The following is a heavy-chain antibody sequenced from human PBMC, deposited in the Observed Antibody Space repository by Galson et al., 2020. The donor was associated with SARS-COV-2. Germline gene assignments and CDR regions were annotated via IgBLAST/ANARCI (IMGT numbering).Heavy chain of an antibody. D-gene: IGHD3-10*01. CDR3: ARDLGFGEGGEYAFDI. Sequence: GGSLRLSCAASGFTFSSYSMNWVRQAPGKGLEWVSSISSSSSYIYYADSVKGRFTISRDNAKNSLYLQMNSLRAEDTAVYYCARDLGFGEGGEYAFDIWGQGTMVTVSS. J-gene: IGHJ3*02. CDR1: GFTFSSYS. V-gene: IGHV3-21*01. CDR2: ISSSSSYI.